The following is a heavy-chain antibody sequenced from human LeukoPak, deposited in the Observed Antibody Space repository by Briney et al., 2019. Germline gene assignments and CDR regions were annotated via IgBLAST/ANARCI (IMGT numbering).Heavy chain of an antibody. V-gene: IGHV4-39*01. CDR3: ARYWGPYDNSGAYFDY. CDR1: GDSISSSSYY. D-gene: IGHD3-22*01. Sequence: PSETLSLTCTVSGDSISSSSYYWVWLRQPPGKGLEWIATIHYTGSTYYNPSIKSRVTISVDTSKNQFSLKLSSVTAADTAMYYCARYWGPYDNSGAYFDYWGQGTLVTVSS. J-gene: IGHJ4*02. CDR2: IHYTGST.